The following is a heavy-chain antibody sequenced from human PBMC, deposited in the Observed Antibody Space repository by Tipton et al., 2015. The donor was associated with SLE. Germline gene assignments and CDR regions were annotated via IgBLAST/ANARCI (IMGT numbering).Heavy chain of an antibody. V-gene: IGHV4-39*07. CDR3: ARDKKAPSYYYYYMDV. J-gene: IGHJ6*03. Sequence: LSLTCNVSGGSISTSYYYWGWVRQPPGKGLEWIGSAYYGGDAHYNPSLRSRVNMSVDMSKSQVSLKLRSVTAADTAVYYCARDKKAPSYYYYYMDVWGKGTTVTVSS. CDR1: GGSISTSYYY. CDR2: AYYGGDA.